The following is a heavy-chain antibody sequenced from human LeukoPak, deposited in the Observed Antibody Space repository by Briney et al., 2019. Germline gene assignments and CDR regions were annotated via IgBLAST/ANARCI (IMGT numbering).Heavy chain of an antibody. CDR1: GYTFTGYY. D-gene: IGHD3-3*01. CDR3: ARGSDDFWSGYSLSY. Sequence: GASVKVSCKASGYTFTGYYMHWVRQAPGQGLEWMAWINPNSGGTNYAQKFQGRVTVTRDTSISTAYMELSRLRSDDTAVYYCARGSDDFWSGYSLSYWGQGTLVTVSS. V-gene: IGHV1-2*02. J-gene: IGHJ4*02. CDR2: INPNSGGT.